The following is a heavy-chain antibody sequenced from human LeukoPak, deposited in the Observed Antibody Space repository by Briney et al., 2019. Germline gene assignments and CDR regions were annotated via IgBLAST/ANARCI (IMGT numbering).Heavy chain of an antibody. CDR2: INHSGST. CDR3: ARIVGGSYYYYYGMDV. J-gene: IGHJ6*02. Sequence: SETLSLTCAVYGDSFSGYYWSWIRQPPGKGLEWIGEINHSGSTNYNPSLKSRVTISVDTSKNQFSLKLSSVTAADTAVYYCARIVGGSYYYYYGMDVWGQGTTVTVSS. CDR1: GDSFSGYY. D-gene: IGHD1-26*01. V-gene: IGHV4-34*01.